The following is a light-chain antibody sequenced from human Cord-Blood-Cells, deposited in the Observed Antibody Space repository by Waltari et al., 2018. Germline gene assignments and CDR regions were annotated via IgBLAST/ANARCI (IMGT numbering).Light chain of an antibody. J-gene: IGLJ1*01. CDR1: RPNIGAGYD. CDR3: QSYDSSLSGYV. CDR2: GNS. V-gene: IGLV1-40*01. Sequence: QSVLTQPPSVSGAPGQRVTISCTGSRPNIGAGYDVHWYQQPPGTAPKLLIYGNSNRPSGVPDRFSGSKSGTSASLAITGLQAEDEADYYCQSYDSSLSGYVFGTGTKVTVL.